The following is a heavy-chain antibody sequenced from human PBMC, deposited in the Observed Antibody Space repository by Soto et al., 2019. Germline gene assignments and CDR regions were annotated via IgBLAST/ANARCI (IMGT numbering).Heavy chain of an antibody. J-gene: IGHJ5*02. CDR3: ARGRPADNWFDP. CDR1: GGSISSGDYY. CDR2: IYYSGST. V-gene: IGHV4-30-4*01. D-gene: IGHD2-15*01. Sequence: SETLSLTCTVSGGSISSGDYYWSWIRQPPGKGLEWIGYIYYSGSTYYNPSLKSRVTISVDTSKNQFSLKLSSVTAADTAVYYCARGRPADNWFDPWGQGTLVTVSS.